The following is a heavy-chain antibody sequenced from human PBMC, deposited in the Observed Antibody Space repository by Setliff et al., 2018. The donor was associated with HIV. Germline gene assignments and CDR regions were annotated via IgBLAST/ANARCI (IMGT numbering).Heavy chain of an antibody. CDR3: ARVQMAYAAFDV. Sequence: SETLSLTCTVSGGSISRSSYHWGWIRQPPGKGLEWIGSIYFTGSSDNNPSLKSRVTLSVDTSKHQFSLKLSSVTAADTAVYYCARVQMAYAAFDVWGQGTMVTVSS. CDR2: IYFTGSS. V-gene: IGHV4-39*07. D-gene: IGHD4-17*01. J-gene: IGHJ3*01. CDR1: GGSISRSSYH.